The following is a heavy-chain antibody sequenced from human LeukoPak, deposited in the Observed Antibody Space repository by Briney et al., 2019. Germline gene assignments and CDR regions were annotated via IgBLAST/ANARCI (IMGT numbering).Heavy chain of an antibody. Sequence: GGSLRLSCAASGFTFSSYWMSWVRQAPGKGLEWVANIKQDGSEKYYVDSVKGRFTISRDNAKNSLCLQMNSLRAEDTAVYYCARDWLDIVVVPAAIRYYYYGMDVWGQGTTVTVSS. CDR1: GFTFSSYW. CDR3: ARDWLDIVVVPAAIRYYYYGMDV. CDR2: IKQDGSEK. V-gene: IGHV3-7*01. D-gene: IGHD2-2*02. J-gene: IGHJ6*02.